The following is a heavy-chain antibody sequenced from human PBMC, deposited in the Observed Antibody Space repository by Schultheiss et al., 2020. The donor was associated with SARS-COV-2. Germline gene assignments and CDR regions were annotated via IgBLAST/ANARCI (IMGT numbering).Heavy chain of an antibody. CDR1: GGSFSGYY. V-gene: IGHV4-34*01. Sequence: GSLRLSCAVYGGSFSGYYWSWIRQPPGKGLEWIGEINHSGSTNYNPSLKSRVTISVDTSKNQFSLKLSSVTAADTAVYYCARGPQNTIFGVVIRDYYYYYGMDVWGQGTTVTVSS. CDR3: ARGPQNTIFGVVIRDYYYYYGMDV. J-gene: IGHJ6*01. D-gene: IGHD3-3*01. CDR2: INHSGST.